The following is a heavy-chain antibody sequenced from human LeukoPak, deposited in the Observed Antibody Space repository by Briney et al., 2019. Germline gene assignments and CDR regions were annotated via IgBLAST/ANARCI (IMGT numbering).Heavy chain of an antibody. Sequence: WASVKVSCKASGGTFSSYAISWVRQAPGQGLEWMGGIIPIFGTANYAQKFQGRVTITTDESTSTAYMELSSLRSGDTAVYYCARGPHYYDSSASFDYWGQGTLVTVSS. J-gene: IGHJ4*02. CDR2: IIPIFGTA. D-gene: IGHD3-22*01. CDR3: ARGPHYYDSSASFDY. V-gene: IGHV1-69*05. CDR1: GGTFSSYA.